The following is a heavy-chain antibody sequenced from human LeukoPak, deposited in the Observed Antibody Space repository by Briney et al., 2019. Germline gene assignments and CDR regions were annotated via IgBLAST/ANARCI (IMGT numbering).Heavy chain of an antibody. CDR1: GFTFSSYA. CDR2: ISSNGGST. Sequence: GSLRLSCSASGFTFSSYAVHWVRQAPGKGLEYVSAISSNGGSTYYADSVKGRFTISRDNSKNTLYLQMSSLRAEDTAVYYCVKAPASYGTQGHFDYWGQGTLVTVSS. J-gene: IGHJ4*02. D-gene: IGHD4-17*01. V-gene: IGHV3-64D*06. CDR3: VKAPASYGTQGHFDY.